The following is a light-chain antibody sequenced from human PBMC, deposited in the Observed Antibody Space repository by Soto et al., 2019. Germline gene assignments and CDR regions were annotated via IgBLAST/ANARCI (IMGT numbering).Light chain of an antibody. Sequence: EIVLTQSPGTLSLSPGERATLSCRATQSISSSYLAWYQQKLGQAPRLLLYGASSRATGIPDRFSGSGSGTDFTLTISRLEPEDFAVDYCHHYGSSPGLTFGGGTKVEIK. CDR3: HHYGSSPGLT. CDR2: GAS. V-gene: IGKV3-20*01. J-gene: IGKJ4*01. CDR1: QSISSSY.